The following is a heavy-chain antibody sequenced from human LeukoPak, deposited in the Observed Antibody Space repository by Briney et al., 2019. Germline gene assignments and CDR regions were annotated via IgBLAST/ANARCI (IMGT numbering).Heavy chain of an antibody. Sequence: GGSLRLSCAVSGFTFSNYAMSWVRQAPGKGLQWVSLIGGSGGTTYYADSVKGRFTISRDNSKNTLYLQMNSLRAEDTAVYYCASAAAGDYYFDYWGQGTLVTVSS. D-gene: IGHD6-13*01. J-gene: IGHJ4*02. CDR2: IGGSGGTT. CDR1: GFTFSNYA. CDR3: ASAAAGDYYFDY. V-gene: IGHV3-23*01.